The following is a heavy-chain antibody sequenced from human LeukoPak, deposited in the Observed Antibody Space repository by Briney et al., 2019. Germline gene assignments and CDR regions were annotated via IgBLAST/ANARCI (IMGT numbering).Heavy chain of an antibody. D-gene: IGHD3-10*01. J-gene: IGHJ4*02. CDR2: ISGDESSK. CDR3: ARGPYYSDSGSPEY. V-gene: IGHV3-74*01. Sequence: TGGSLRLSCAASGFTFSSYWMHWVRQAPGKGLVWVSRISGDESSKSNADSVEGRFTISRDNAKNTLYLQMNSLRAEDTAVYYCARGPYYSDSGSPEYWGQGTLVTVSS. CDR1: GFTFSSYW.